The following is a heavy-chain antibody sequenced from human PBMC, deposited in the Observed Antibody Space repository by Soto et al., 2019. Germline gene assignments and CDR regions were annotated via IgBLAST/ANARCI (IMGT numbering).Heavy chain of an antibody. Sequence: SETLSLTCTVSGGSISSYYWSWIRQPPGKGLEWIGYIYYSGSTNYNPYLKSRITITVDTSKNQLSLKLSSVTAADTALYYCARTLSIYPSRIAGPDVVYYYYMDVWGKGTTVTVSS. J-gene: IGHJ6*03. V-gene: IGHV4-59*08. D-gene: IGHD3-22*01. CDR1: GGSISSYY. CDR2: IYYSGST. CDR3: ARTLSIYPSRIAGPDVVYYYYMDV.